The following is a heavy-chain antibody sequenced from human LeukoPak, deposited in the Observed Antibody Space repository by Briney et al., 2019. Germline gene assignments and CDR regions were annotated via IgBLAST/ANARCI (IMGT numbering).Heavy chain of an antibody. D-gene: IGHD6-13*01. J-gene: IGHJ4*02. CDR3: ARGSTWYYFDY. CDR1: GGSISSYY. Sequence: SETLSLTCTVSGGSISSYYWSWIRQPPGKGLEWIGYIYYSGSTNYNPSLKSRVTISVDTSKNQFSLKLSSVTAADTAVYYCARGSTWYYFDYWGQGTLVTVSS. CDR2: IYYSGST. V-gene: IGHV4-59*01.